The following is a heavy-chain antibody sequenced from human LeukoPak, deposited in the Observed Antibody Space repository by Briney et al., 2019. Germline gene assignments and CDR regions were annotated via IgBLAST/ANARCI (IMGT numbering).Heavy chain of an antibody. Sequence: GGSLRLSCAASGFTFSDYYMSWIRQAPGKGLEWFSYISSSGSTIYYADSVKGRFTISRDNAKNSLYLQMNSLRAEDTAVYYRAREGRYSSSWYNDYWGQRTLVTVSS. CDR2: ISSSGSTI. J-gene: IGHJ4*02. D-gene: IGHD6-13*01. V-gene: IGHV3-11*04. CDR3: AREGRYSSSWYNDY. CDR1: GFTFSDYY.